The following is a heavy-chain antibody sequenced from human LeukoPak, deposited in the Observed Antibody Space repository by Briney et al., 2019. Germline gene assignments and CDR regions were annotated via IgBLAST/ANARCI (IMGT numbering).Heavy chain of an antibody. CDR3: TRDKYYYDSSGSLRFDY. V-gene: IGHV4-34*01. D-gene: IGHD3-22*01. J-gene: IGHJ4*02. Sequence: PSGTLSLTCAVYGGSFSGYYWSWIRQPPGKGLEWIGEINHSGSTNYNPSLKSRVTISVDTSKNQFSLKLSSVTAADTAVYYCTRDKYYYDSSGSLRFDYWGQGTLVTVSS. CDR1: GGSFSGYY. CDR2: INHSGST.